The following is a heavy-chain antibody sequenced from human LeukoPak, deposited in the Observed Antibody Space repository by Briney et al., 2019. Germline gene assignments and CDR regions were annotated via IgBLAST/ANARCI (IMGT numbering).Heavy chain of an antibody. J-gene: IGHJ3*01. CDR1: GYTFTSYD. V-gene: IGHV1-8*03. Sequence: ASVKVSCKASGYTFTSYDINWVRQATGQGLEWMGWMNPNSGNTGYAQKFQGRVTITADKSTSTAYMELSSLRSEDTAVYYCARDLYSSGWFLWGQGTMVTVSS. CDR2: MNPNSGNT. D-gene: IGHD6-19*01. CDR3: ARDLYSSGWFL.